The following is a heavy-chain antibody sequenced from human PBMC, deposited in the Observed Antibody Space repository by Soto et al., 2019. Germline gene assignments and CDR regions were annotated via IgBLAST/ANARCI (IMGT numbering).Heavy chain of an antibody. J-gene: IGHJ4*02. CDR1: GFTFISYW. CDR2: FNSDGRST. CDR3: AREWGLYPH. Sequence: EVQLVESGGGLVQPGGSLRLSCAASGFTFISYWMHWVRQPPGKGLEWVSGFNSDGRSTSYPDSVKGRFTISRDNAKNTLYLQMNSLRAEDTAVYYCAREWGLYPHWGQGILVTVSS. D-gene: IGHD1-26*01. V-gene: IGHV3-74*01.